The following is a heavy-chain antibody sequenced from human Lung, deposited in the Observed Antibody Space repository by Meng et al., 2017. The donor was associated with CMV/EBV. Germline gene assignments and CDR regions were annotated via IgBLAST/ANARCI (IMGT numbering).Heavy chain of an antibody. V-gene: IGHV1-2*02. Sequence: ASVKVSCKASGYSFTGYYMHWVRQAPGQGLEWMGWIIPNSGGANYAQKFQGRATMTRDTSISTAYMELSSLRSDDTAIYYCAKVYCSGGTCYDAFDIWGQGXMVTVSS. CDR2: IIPNSGGA. D-gene: IGHD2-15*01. CDR1: GYSFTGYY. J-gene: IGHJ3*02. CDR3: AKVYCSGGTCYDAFDI.